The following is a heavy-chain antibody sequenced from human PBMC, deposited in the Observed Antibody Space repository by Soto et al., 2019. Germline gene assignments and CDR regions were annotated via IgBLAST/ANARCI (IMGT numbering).Heavy chain of an antibody. Sequence: GGSRRLSCAASGFTFSSYAMSWVRQAPGKGLEWVSAISGSGGSTYYADSVKGRFTISRDNSKNTLYLQMNSLRAEDTAVYYCAKVVPSHYYYYYGIDVRGQGTTGTVSS. CDR3: AKVVPSHYYYYYGIDV. J-gene: IGHJ6*02. CDR2: ISGSGGST. CDR1: GFTFSSYA. V-gene: IGHV3-23*01.